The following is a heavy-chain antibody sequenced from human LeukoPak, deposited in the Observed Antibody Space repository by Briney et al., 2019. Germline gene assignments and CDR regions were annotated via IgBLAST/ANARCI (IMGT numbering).Heavy chain of an antibody. J-gene: IGHJ4*02. Sequence: ASVKISCKASGYTFTNNYMHWVRQAPGQGLEWMGVIHPSGSSTNYAQKFQGRVTMTKDTSTSTVYIELNTLRSDDTAVYYCARMDMDTAMVTNYLDHWGQGTLLIVPS. D-gene: IGHD5-18*01. CDR1: GYTFTNNY. V-gene: IGHV1-46*01. CDR2: IHPSGSST. CDR3: ARMDMDTAMVTNYLDH.